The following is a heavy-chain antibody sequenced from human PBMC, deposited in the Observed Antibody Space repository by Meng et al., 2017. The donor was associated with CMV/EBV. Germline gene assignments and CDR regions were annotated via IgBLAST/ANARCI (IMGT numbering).Heavy chain of an antibody. Sequence: GSLRLSCAVSGGSISSSNWWSWVRQPPGKGLEWIGEIYHSGSTNYNPSLKSRVTISVDKSKNQFSLKLSSVTAADTAVYYCARDKDGDGYNIGNGMDVWGQGTTVTVSS. V-gene: IGHV4-4*02. CDR2: IYHSGST. CDR3: ARDKDGDGYNIGNGMDV. J-gene: IGHJ6*02. D-gene: IGHD5-24*01. CDR1: GGSISSSNW.